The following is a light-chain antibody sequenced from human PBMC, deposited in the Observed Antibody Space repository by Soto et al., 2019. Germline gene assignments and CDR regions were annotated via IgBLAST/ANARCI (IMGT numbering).Light chain of an antibody. J-gene: IGLJ2*01. CDR2: EDY. V-gene: IGLV6-57*04. CDR1: SGSIASNY. Sequence: LTQPHSVSESPGKTVTISCTSSSGSIASNYVQWYQQRPGSAPTTVIYEDYQRPSGVPDRFSGSIDSSSNSASLTIAGLKTEDEADYYCQSYDSTHVVFGGGTMLTVL. CDR3: QSYDSTHVV.